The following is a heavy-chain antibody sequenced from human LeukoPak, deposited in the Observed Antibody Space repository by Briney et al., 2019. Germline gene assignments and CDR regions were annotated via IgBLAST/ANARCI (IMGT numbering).Heavy chain of an antibody. Sequence: GASVKVSCKASGYTFTGYYMHWVRQAPGQGLEWMGRINPNSGGTNYAQKFQGRVTMTRDTSISTAYMELSRLRSGDTAVYYCARVLYTRGYYYGSGSHTFDYWGQGTLVTVSS. J-gene: IGHJ4*02. CDR3: ARVLYTRGYYYGSGSHTFDY. CDR2: INPNSGGT. D-gene: IGHD3-10*01. V-gene: IGHV1-2*06. CDR1: GYTFTGYY.